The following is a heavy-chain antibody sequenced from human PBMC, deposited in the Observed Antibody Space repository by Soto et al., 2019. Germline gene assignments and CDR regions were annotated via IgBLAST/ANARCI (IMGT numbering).Heavy chain of an antibody. CDR3: ARSTTGAPNYYYYALDV. CDR2: ISYDENNK. CDR1: GFIFSSYG. Sequence: QVQLVESGGGVVQPGRSLRLSCAASGFIFSSYGMHWVRQAPGKGLEWVAVISYDENNKHYADSVKGRFTISRDNSKNTLYLQMNSLRVEDTAVYYCARSTTGAPNYYYYALDVWGQGTTVTVSS. D-gene: IGHD1-1*01. V-gene: IGHV3-30*03. J-gene: IGHJ6*02.